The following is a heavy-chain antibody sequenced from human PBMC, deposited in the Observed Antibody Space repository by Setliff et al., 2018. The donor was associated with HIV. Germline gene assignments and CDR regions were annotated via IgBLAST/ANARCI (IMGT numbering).Heavy chain of an antibody. Sequence: SLTCTVSGGSISNYYWSWIRQPPGKGLEWIGCGYYSGITHYDPSLKSRVSISVDASKTQFSLRLNSVTVADTAVYFCARSSRGSLRDLDYWGPGTLVTVSS. CDR1: GGSISNYY. CDR2: GYYSGIT. V-gene: IGHV4-59*08. D-gene: IGHD2-21*02. J-gene: IGHJ4*02. CDR3: ARSSRGSLRDLDY.